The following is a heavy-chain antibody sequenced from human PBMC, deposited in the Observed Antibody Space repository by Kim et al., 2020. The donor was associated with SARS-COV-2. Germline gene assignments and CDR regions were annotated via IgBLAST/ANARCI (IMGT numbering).Heavy chain of an antibody. J-gene: IGHJ4*02. CDR2: ST. CDR3: ARGFIADLDY. V-gene: IGHV4-34*01. D-gene: IGHD6-13*01. Sequence: STNCDPSLKSRVTIAVDTSKNQFALKLSSGTAADTAVYYCARGFIADLDYWGQGTLVTVSS.